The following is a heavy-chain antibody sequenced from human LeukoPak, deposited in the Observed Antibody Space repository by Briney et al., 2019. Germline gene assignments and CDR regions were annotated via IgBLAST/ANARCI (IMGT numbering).Heavy chain of an antibody. V-gene: IGHV3-9*01. CDR3: AKVFCSSTSCWDSGFDP. J-gene: IGHJ5*02. CDR2: ISWNSGSI. CDR1: GFTFDDYA. Sequence: GGSLRLSCAASGFTFDDYAMHWVRQAPGKGLEWVSGISWNSGSIGYADSVKGRFTISRDNAKNSLYLQMNNLRAEDTALYYCAKVFCSSTSCWDSGFDPWGQGTLVTVSS. D-gene: IGHD2-2*01.